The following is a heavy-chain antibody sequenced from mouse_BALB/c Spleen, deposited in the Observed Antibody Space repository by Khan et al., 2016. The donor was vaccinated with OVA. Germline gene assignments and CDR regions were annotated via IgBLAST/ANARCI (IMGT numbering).Heavy chain of an antibody. CDR2: IGPGSGNA. V-gene: IGHV1S41*01. CDR1: GYTFTSYW. Sequence: DVVKPGASVKLSCKASGYTFTSYWINWIKQRPGQGLEWVGHIGPGSGNAYYNDIFKGKATLTVDTSSRIAYIQRSSLSSEDSAVYFCARSNYYSRGLYAMDYWGQGTSVTVSS. D-gene: IGHD1-1*01. CDR3: ARSNYYSRGLYAMDY. J-gene: IGHJ4*01.